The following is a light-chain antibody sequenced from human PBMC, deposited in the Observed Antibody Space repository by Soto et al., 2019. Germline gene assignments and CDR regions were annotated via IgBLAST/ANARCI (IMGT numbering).Light chain of an antibody. CDR2: DAS. V-gene: IGKV1-5*01. J-gene: IGKJ1*01. CDR1: QSISSW. Sequence: DIQMTQSPSTLSAAVGDRVTITCRASQSISSWLAWYQQKPGKAPKLLIYDASRLESVVPSRFSGSGSGTDFTLTSSSLQPDDFAAYYCQQYNSYQWTFGQGTKVEIK. CDR3: QQYNSYQWT.